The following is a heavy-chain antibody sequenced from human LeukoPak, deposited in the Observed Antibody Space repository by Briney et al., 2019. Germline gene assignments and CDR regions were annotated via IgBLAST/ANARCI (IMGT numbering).Heavy chain of an antibody. CDR1: GFTFSGYA. CDR2: ISGSGAGT. CDR3: ARDLSPVVRASPMGY. V-gene: IGHV3-23*01. Sequence: GGSLRLSCAASGFTFSGYAMNWVRQAPGKGLEWVSGISGSGAGTYYADSVKGRFTISRDNSKNTLYLQMNSLRAEDTAVYYCARDLSPVVRASPMGYWGQGTLVTVSS. D-gene: IGHD3-10*01. J-gene: IGHJ4*02.